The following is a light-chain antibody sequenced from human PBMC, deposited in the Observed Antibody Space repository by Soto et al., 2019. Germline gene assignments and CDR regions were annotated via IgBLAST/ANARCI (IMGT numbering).Light chain of an antibody. Sequence: QSVLTQPPSVSGAPGQRVTISCTGSSSNIGAGYVVHWYQQLPGTAPKLVIYDNHNRPSGVPDRFSGSKSGTSASLVITGLQAEDGADYYCQSFDTSLNAYVFGTVTKVTVL. J-gene: IGLJ1*01. V-gene: IGLV1-40*01. CDR2: DNH. CDR1: SSNIGAGYV. CDR3: QSFDTSLNAYV.